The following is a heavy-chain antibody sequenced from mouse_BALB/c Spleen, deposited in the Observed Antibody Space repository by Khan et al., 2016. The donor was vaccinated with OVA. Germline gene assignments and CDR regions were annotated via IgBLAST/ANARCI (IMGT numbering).Heavy chain of an antibody. CDR2: IGSGGST. CDR3: ARVNGSSGVDY. Sequence: EVELVESGGGLVKPGGSLKLSCAASGFTFSRYPMSWVRQTPEKRLEWVASIGSGGSTYHPDSVKGRFTIPRDNARNILFLQMSSLRSEDTAMYFCARVNGSSGVDYWGQGTSLTVSS. J-gene: IGHJ2*02. V-gene: IGHV5-6-5*01. D-gene: IGHD1-1*01. CDR1: GFTFSRYP.